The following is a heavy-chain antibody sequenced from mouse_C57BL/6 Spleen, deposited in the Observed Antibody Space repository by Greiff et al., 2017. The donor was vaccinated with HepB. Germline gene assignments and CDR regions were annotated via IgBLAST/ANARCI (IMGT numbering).Heavy chain of an antibody. CDR2: ISSGSSTI. D-gene: IGHD2-2*01. Sequence: EVKLMESGGGLVKPGGSLKLSCAASGFTFSDYGMHWVRQAPEKGLEWVAYISSGSSTIYYADTVKGRFTISRDNAKNTLFLQMTSLRAEDTAMYYCARGGAMVTAAPFAYWGKGTLVTVSA. J-gene: IGHJ3*01. CDR1: GFTFSDYG. CDR3: ARGGAMVTAAPFAY. V-gene: IGHV5-17*01.